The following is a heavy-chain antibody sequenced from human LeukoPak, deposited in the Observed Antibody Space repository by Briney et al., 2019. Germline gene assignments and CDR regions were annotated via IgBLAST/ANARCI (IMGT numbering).Heavy chain of an antibody. CDR3: ARGRRVPKRLDY. J-gene: IGHJ4*02. CDR1: GYTFTSYD. D-gene: IGHD4/OR15-4a*01. V-gene: IGHV1-8*01. CDR2: MNPNSGNT. Sequence: GASVKVSCKASGYTFTSYDINWVRQATGQGLEWMGWMNPNSGNTGYAQKFQGRVTMTRNTSISTAYMEVSSLRSEDTAVYYCARGRRVPKRLDYWGQGTLVTVSS.